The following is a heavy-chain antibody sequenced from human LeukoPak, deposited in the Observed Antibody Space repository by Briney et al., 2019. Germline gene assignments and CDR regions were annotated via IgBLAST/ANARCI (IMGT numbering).Heavy chain of an antibody. CDR2: ISISGST. Sequence: PSETLSLTCTVSGGSITASYWTWVRQPPGKGLEYIGYISISGSTNYNPSLKSRVTISVDTAKNHLSVNLTSVTDADTAVYYCARDKHLGFSSGTKYYPYYFDSWGQGIQVTVSS. D-gene: IGHD2-2*03. CDR1: GGSITASY. CDR3: ARDKHLGFSSGTKYYPYYFDS. V-gene: IGHV4-59*01. J-gene: IGHJ4*02.